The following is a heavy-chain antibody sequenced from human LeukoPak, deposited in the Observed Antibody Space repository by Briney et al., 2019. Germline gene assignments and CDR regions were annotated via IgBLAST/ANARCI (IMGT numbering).Heavy chain of an antibody. D-gene: IGHD2-15*01. CDR1: GFTFSSYA. CDR2: ITGGGDST. CDR3: ARGSTGGGY. Sequence: PGGSLRLSCAASGFTFSSYAASWVRQAPGEGLEWVSAITGGGDSTYYADSVKGRFTVSRDNSKNTLYLQMNSLRVEDTAVYYCARGSTGGGYWGQGTLVTVSS. V-gene: IGHV3-23*01. J-gene: IGHJ4*02.